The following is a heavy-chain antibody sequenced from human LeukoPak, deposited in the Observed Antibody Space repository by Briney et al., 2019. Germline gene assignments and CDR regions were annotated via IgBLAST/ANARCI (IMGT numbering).Heavy chain of an antibody. D-gene: IGHD6-13*01. J-gene: IGHJ4*02. V-gene: IGHV4-4*02. CDR1: GGSISSSNW. CDR2: MYHSGST. Sequence: SGTLSLTCAVSGGSISSSNWWSWVRQPPGKVLEWIGEMYHSGSTNYNPSLKSRVTISVDTSKNQFPLRLTSVTAADTAVYYCARKQSRAGSAGGTFDYWGQGTLITVSS. CDR3: ARKQSRAGSAGGTFDY.